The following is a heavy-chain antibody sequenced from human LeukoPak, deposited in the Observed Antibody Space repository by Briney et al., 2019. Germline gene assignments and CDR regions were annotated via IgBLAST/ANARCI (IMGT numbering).Heavy chain of an antibody. V-gene: IGHV3-73*01. CDR2: IRSKGNSYAT. J-gene: IGHJ4*02. Sequence: PGGSLKLSWVASGXTFSGSAMHWVRQASGKGLEWVGRIRSKGNSYATAYAASVRGRFTISRDDSENTAYLQMNSLNTEDTAVYYCTRLNDYGDPSFDYWGQGTLVTVSS. D-gene: IGHD4-17*01. CDR3: TRLNDYGDPSFDY. CDR1: GXTFSGSA.